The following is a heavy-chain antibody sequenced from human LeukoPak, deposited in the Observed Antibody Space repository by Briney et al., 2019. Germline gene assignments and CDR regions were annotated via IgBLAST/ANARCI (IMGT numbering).Heavy chain of an antibody. V-gene: IGHV3-21*01. CDR3: ARVPGATLTSPVHY. Sequence: GGSLRLSCEASGFTFSSYSMNWVRQAPGKGLEWVSSISSSSSTIYYADSVKGGFTISRENAKKLLYLQMNRMRDEERAGYYCARVPGATLTSPVHYWGQGTPVTVSS. J-gene: IGHJ4*02. D-gene: IGHD4-17*01. CDR1: GFTFSSYS. CDR2: ISSSSSTI.